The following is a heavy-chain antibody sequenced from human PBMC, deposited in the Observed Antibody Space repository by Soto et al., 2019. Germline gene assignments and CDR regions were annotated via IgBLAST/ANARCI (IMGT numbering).Heavy chain of an antibody. D-gene: IGHD2-15*01. CDR2: INHSGST. CDR3: ARGNHCSGGSCYYYYYYMDV. J-gene: IGHJ6*03. Sequence: SETLSLTCAVYGGSFSGYYWSWIRQPPGKGLEWIGEINHSGSTNYDPSLKSRVTISVDTSKNQFSLKLSSVTAADTAVYYCARGNHCSGGSCYYYYYYMDVWSKGTTVTVSS. CDR1: GGSFSGYY. V-gene: IGHV4-34*01.